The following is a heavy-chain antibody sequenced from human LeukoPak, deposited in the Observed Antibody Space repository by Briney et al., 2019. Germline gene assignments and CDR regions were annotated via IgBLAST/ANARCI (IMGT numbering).Heavy chain of an antibody. D-gene: IGHD2-2*01. Sequence: GASVKVSCKASGYTFTDFYLHWVRQAPGQGFEGMGWINPNSGDTNYAQKFQGRVTMTRDTSISTAHMEMSRLRSDDTAVYYCARANFLYCSSTTCLFDYWGQGTLVTVSS. CDR1: GYTFTDFY. J-gene: IGHJ4*02. V-gene: IGHV1-2*02. CDR2: INPNSGDT. CDR3: ARANFLYCSSTTCLFDY.